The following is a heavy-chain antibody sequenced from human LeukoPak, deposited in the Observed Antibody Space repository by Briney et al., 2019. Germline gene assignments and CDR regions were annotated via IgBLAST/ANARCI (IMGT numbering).Heavy chain of an antibody. V-gene: IGHV4-59*12. J-gene: IGHJ5*02. D-gene: IGHD1-26*01. CDR3: ARDSGSYSLTLFDP. CDR1: GGSISSYY. CDR2: IYYSGST. Sequence: KSSETLSLTCTVSGGSISSYYWSWIRQPPGKGLEWIGYIYYSGSTNYNPSLKSRVTISVDTSKNQFSLKLSSVTAADTAVYYCARDSGSYSLTLFDPWGQGTLVTVSS.